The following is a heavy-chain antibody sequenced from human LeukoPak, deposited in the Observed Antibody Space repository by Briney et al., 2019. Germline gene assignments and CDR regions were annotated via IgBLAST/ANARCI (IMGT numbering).Heavy chain of an antibody. J-gene: IGHJ3*02. D-gene: IGHD6-13*01. CDR1: GGSISSSSYY. V-gene: IGHV4-39*01. CDR3: ARHGRIAAVEAFDI. Sequence: PSENLSLTCTVPGGSISSSSYYWGWIRQPPGKGLEWIGSIYYSGSTYYNPSLKSRVTISVDTSKNQFSLKLSSVTAADTAVYYCARHGRIAAVEAFDIWGQGTMVTVSS. CDR2: IYYSGST.